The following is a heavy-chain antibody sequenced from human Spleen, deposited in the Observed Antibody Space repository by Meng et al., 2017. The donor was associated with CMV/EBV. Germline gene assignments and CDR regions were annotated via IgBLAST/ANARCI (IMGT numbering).Heavy chain of an antibody. Sequence: LQLQEAGPGLAKPSETLSLTCTVSGGSISSSSYYWGWIRQPPGKGLEWIGSIYYSGSTYYNPSLKSRVTISVDTSKNQFSLKLSSVTAADTAVYYCARWGKPYSGSWTWGQGTLVTVSS. V-gene: IGHV4-39*07. D-gene: IGHD1-26*01. CDR3: ARWGKPYSGSWT. J-gene: IGHJ5*02. CDR1: GGSISSSSYY. CDR2: IYYSGST.